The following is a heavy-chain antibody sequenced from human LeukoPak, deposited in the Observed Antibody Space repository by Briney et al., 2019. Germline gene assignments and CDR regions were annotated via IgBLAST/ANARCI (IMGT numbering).Heavy chain of an antibody. J-gene: IGHJ3*02. V-gene: IGHV4-59*01. CDR2: IYYSGST. Sequence: PSETLSLTCAVYGGSFSGYYWSWIRQPPGKGLEWIGYIYYSGSTNYNPSLKSRVTISVDTSKNQFSLKLSSVTAADTAVYYCAREGDSSGQGAFDIWGQGTMVTVSS. D-gene: IGHD3-22*01. CDR3: AREGDSSGQGAFDI. CDR1: GGSFSGYY.